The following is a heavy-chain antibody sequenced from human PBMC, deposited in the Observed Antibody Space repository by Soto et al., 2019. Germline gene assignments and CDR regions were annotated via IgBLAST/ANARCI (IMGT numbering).Heavy chain of an antibody. CDR3: ARRVVSPLYYYYGMDV. V-gene: IGHV5-10-1*01. J-gene: IGHJ6*02. CDR1: GYPFTSYW. D-gene: IGHD2-8*02. CDR2: IDPSDSYT. Sequence: TFSCKASGYPFTSYWISWVRQMPGKGLEWMGRIDPSDSYTNYSPSFQGHVTISADKSISTAYLQWSSLKASDTAMYYCARRVVSPLYYYYGMDVWGQGTTVTVSS.